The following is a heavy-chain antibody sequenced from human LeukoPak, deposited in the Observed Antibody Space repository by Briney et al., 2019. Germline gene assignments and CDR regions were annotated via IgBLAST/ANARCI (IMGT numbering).Heavy chain of an antibody. CDR1: GFTFSSYG. CDR3: AKDYATVTTEYFDY. Sequence: GGSLRLSCAASGFTFSSYGMHWVRQAPGKGLEWVAVISYDGSNKYYADSVKGRFTISRDNSKKTLYLQMNSLRAEDTAVYYCAKDYATVTTEYFDYWGQGTLVTVSS. J-gene: IGHJ4*02. V-gene: IGHV3-30*18. D-gene: IGHD4-17*01. CDR2: ISYDGSNK.